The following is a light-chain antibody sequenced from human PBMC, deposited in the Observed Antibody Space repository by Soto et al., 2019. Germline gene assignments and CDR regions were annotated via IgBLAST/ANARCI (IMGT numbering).Light chain of an antibody. CDR3: QQRSNWPSLT. CDR2: DAS. J-gene: IGKJ4*01. Sequence: IVLPQSPDTLSLSPGERATLSCRASQSVSSYLAWYQQKPGQAPRLLIYDASNRATGIPARFSGSGSGTDFTLTISSLEPEDFAVYYCQQRSNWPSLTSCGGTKVDVK. CDR1: QSVSSY. V-gene: IGKV3-11*01.